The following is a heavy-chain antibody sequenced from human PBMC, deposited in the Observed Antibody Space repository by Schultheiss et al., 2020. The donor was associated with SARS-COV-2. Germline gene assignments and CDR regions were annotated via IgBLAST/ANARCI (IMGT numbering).Heavy chain of an antibody. V-gene: IGHV3-15*05. CDR1: GFTFSNAW. CDR3: EGTNHHYYYYGMDV. D-gene: IGHD1-14*01. CDR2: IKSKTDGGTT. Sequence: GGSLRLSCAASGFTFSNAWMSWVRQAPGKGLEWVGRIKSKTDGGTTDYAAPVKGRFTISRDDSKNTLYLQMNSLRAEDTAVYYCEGTNHHYYYYGMDVWGQGTTVTVSS. J-gene: IGHJ6*02.